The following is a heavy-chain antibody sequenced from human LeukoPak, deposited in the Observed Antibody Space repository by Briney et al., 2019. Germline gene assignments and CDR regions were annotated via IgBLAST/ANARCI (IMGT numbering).Heavy chain of an antibody. D-gene: IGHD5-24*01. CDR3: ARHERDVSLGHAFDI. J-gene: IGHJ3*02. V-gene: IGHV4-59*08. Sequence: SETLPLTCTISGGSISSYYWSWIRQPPGKGLEWIGYIYYSGSTSYNPSLKRRVFILVDTSNIQFSLTLRSVTAADTAVYYCARHERDVSLGHAFDIWGQGTMVTVSS. CDR1: GGSISSYY. CDR2: IYYSGST.